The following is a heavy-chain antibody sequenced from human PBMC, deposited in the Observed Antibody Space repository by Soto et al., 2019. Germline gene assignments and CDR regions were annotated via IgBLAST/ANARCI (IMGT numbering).Heavy chain of an antibody. Sequence: QVQLQESGPGLVKPSGTLSLTCAVSGGSISSSNWWSWVRQPPGKGLEWIGEIYHSGSTNYNPSLKSRVTISADNSKSQFSLKLSSVTAADTAGYYCARVQLYRYYDSSTFDYWGQGTLVTVSS. V-gene: IGHV4-4*02. D-gene: IGHD3-22*01. CDR1: GGSISSSNW. CDR2: IYHSGST. CDR3: ARVQLYRYYDSSTFDY. J-gene: IGHJ4*02.